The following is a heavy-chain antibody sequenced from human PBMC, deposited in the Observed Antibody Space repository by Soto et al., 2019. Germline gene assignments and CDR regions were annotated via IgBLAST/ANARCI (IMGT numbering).Heavy chain of an antibody. D-gene: IGHD4-4*01. J-gene: IGHJ6*02. CDR1: GGTFSSYA. Sequence: QVQLVQSGAEVKKPGSSVKVSCKASGGTFSSYAISWVRQAPGQGLEWMGGSIPIFGTANYAQKFQGRVTITADESTSTAYMELSSLRSEDTAVYYCARGSSSNSYYYYYGMDVWGQGTTVTVSS. CDR2: SIPIFGTA. CDR3: ARGSSSNSYYYYYGMDV. V-gene: IGHV1-69*12.